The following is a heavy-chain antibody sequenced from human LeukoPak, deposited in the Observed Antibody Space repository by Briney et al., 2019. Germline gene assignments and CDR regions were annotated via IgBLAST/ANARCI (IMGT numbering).Heavy chain of an antibody. J-gene: IGHJ4*02. CDR3: AKDPQYWPVYYFDY. CDR1: GFTFTNYA. CDR2: ISGSGGTT. D-gene: IGHD2-15*01. V-gene: IGHV3-23*01. Sequence: PGGSLRLSCAASGFTFTNYAMIWVRQAPGKGLEWVSGISGSGGTTYYADSVRGRFTISRDNSKNTVFLQVNSLRVDDTAVYYCAKDPQYWPVYYFDYWGQGTLVTVSS.